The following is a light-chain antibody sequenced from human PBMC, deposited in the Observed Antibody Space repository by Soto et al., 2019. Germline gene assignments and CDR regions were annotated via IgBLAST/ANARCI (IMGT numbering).Light chain of an antibody. V-gene: IGLV2-8*01. J-gene: IGLJ1*01. CDR3: SSYAGFNNYV. CDR1: GGDVGGYNY. CDR2: DVN. Sequence: QSALTRPPSASGSPGQSVTISCTGPGGDVGGYNYVSWYQQHPGKVPRLIIYDVNKRPSGVPDRFSGSKSDNTASLTVSGLQAEDEADYYCSSYAGFNNYVFGTGTKLTVL.